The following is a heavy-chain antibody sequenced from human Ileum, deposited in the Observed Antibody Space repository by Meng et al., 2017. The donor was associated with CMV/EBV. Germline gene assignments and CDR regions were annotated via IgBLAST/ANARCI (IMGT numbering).Heavy chain of an antibody. D-gene: IGHD1-26*01. CDR1: GDSISSSSYY. J-gene: IGHJ4*02. CDR2: IHNDGST. CDR3: ARGDSGIYYFDY. Sequence: SETLSLTCSVSGDSISSSSYYWGWIRQPPGTGLEWIGSIHNDGSTYYNPSLKSRVTISVDTSKNEFSVRLTSVTAADTAVYYCARGDSGIYYFDYWGQGTLVTVSS. V-gene: IGHV4-39*07.